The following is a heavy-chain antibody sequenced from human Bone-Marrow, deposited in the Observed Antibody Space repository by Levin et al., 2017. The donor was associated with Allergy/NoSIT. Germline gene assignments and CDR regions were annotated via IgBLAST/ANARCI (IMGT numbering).Heavy chain of an antibody. V-gene: IGHV2-5*02. CDR1: GFSLGASGVG. CDR2: IYWDDDK. CDR3: ARLDDHGDVGNFDS. J-gene: IGHJ4*02. D-gene: IGHD4-17*01. Sequence: ESGPTLVKPTQTLTLTCTFSGFSLGASGVGVAWIRQPPGKALEWLANIYWDDDKHYSPSLRSRLTITKDSSKNHVLLTVANMDPVDTGTYYCARLDDHGDVGNFDSWGQGTLVTVSS.